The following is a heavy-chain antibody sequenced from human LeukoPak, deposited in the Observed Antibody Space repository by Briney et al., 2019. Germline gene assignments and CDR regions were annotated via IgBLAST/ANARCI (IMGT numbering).Heavy chain of an antibody. CDR3: ATEGYYYDSSGRDAFDI. D-gene: IGHD3-22*01. CDR2: FDPEDGET. V-gene: IGHV1-24*01. CDR1: GYTFTGYH. J-gene: IGHJ3*02. Sequence: ASVKVSCKASGYTFTGYHMHWVRQAPGKGLEWMGGFDPEDGETIYAQKFQGRVTMTEDTSTDTAYMELSSLRSEDTAVYYCATEGYYYDSSGRDAFDIWGQGTMVTVSS.